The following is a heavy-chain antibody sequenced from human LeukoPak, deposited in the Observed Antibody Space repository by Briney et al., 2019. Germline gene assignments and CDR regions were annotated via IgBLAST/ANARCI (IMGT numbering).Heavy chain of an antibody. CDR3: ARHPYSGSWYSWAFDI. CDR2: IYTSGSN. CDR1: GGSISSYY. J-gene: IGHJ3*02. Sequence: SETLSLTCTASGGSISSYYWSWIRQPPGKGLEWIGYIYTSGSNNYNPSLKSRATISVDTSKNQFSLKRSSLTAADTAVYYCARHPYSGSWYSWAFDIWGQGTMVTVSS. D-gene: IGHD6-13*01. V-gene: IGHV4-4*09.